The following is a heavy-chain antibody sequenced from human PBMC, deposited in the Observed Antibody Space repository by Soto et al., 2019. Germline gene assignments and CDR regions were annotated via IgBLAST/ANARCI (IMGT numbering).Heavy chain of an antibody. V-gene: IGHV3-30*18. CDR2: ILYDGSNK. CDR1: GFTFSSYG. D-gene: IGHD3-10*01. Sequence: GGSLRLSCAASGFTFSSYGMHWVRQAPGKGLEWVAVILYDGSNKYYADSVKGRFTISRDNSKNTLYLQMNSLRAEDTAVYYCAKAGSPPMVRGVQPDGYWGQGTLVTVSS. J-gene: IGHJ4*02. CDR3: AKAGSPPMVRGVQPDGY.